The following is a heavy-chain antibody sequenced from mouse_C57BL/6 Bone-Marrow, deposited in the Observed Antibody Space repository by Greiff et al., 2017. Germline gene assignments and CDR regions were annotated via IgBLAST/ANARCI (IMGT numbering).Heavy chain of an antibody. Sequence: LQQSGASVKLSCTATGYTFTGYWLEWVKQRLGHGLEWIGEILPGSGSTNYNEKFKGKATFTADTSSNTAYMKLSSLATEDSAIYYCGRRDWLAYWGQGTLVTVSA. V-gene: IGHV1-9*01. CDR1: GYTFTGYW. J-gene: IGHJ3*01. CDR2: ILPGSGST. CDR3: GRRDWLAY.